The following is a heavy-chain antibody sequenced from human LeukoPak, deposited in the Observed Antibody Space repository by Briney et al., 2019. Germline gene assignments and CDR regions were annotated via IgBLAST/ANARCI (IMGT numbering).Heavy chain of an antibody. D-gene: IGHD3-10*01. V-gene: IGHV1-69*04. CDR2: IIPILGIA. Sequence: AASVKVSCKASGGTFSSYAISWVRQAPGQGLEWMGRIIPILGIAHYAQTFQGRVTITADKSTSTAYMELSSLRSEDTAVYYCARDPDLRGVIVARLTYYYYGMDVWGQGTTVTVSS. CDR1: GGTFSSYA. J-gene: IGHJ6*02. CDR3: ARDPDLRGVIVARLTYYYYGMDV.